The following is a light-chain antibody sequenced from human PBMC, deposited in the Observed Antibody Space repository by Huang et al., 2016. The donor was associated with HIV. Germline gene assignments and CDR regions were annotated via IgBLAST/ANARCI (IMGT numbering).Light chain of an antibody. CDR2: DAS. CDR1: QSIINF. V-gene: IGKV3-11*01. J-gene: IGKJ4*01. Sequence: EIVLTQSPATLSLSPGERATLSCRASQSIINFLACYQHKPGQAPRLLIYDASNRATGIPARFSGSGSGTDFTLTISSLEPEDFAVYYCQQRGDWPLTFGGGTKVEI. CDR3: QQRGDWPLT.